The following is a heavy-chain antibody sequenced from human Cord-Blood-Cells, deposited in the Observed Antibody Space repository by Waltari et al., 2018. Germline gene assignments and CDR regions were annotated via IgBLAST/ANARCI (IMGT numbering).Heavy chain of an antibody. V-gene: IGHV4-34*01. J-gene: IGHJ4*02. CDR2: INHSGST. D-gene: IGHD7-27*01. CDR3: ASQTPGD. Sequence: QVQLQQWGAGLLKPSETLSLTCAVYGWSFSGYYWGWIRQPPGKGREWVGEINHSGSTNYNPSLTSRVTISVDTSKNEFSLQLSSVTAADTAVYYCASQTPGDWGQGTLVTVSS. CDR1: GWSFSGYY.